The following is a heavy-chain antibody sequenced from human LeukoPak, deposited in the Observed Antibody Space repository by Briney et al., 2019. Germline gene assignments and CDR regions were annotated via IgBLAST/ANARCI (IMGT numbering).Heavy chain of an antibody. J-gene: IGHJ4*02. Sequence: GGSLRLSCAASGFTVSSNYMSWVRQAPGKGLEWVSVIYSGGSTYYADSVKGRFTISRDNSKNTLYLQMNSLRAEDTAVYYCARDVQWLGLDFWGQGTLVTVSS. CDR3: ARDVQWLGLDF. D-gene: IGHD6-19*01. CDR2: IYSGGST. CDR1: GFTVSSNY. V-gene: IGHV3-53*01.